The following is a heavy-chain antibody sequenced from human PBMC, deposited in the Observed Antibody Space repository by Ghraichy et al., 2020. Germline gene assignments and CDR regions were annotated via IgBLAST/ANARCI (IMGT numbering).Heavy chain of an antibody. CDR3: ATDLPYYYGSGSQAHYGMDV. CDR2: FDPEDGET. V-gene: IGHV1-24*01. Sequence: ASVKVSCKVSGYTLTELSMHWVRQAPGKGLEWMGGFDPEDGETIYAQKFQGRVTMTEDTSTDTAYMELSSLRSEDTAVYYCATDLPYYYGSGSQAHYGMDVWGQGTTVTVSS. J-gene: IGHJ6*02. CDR1: GYTLTELS. D-gene: IGHD3-10*01.